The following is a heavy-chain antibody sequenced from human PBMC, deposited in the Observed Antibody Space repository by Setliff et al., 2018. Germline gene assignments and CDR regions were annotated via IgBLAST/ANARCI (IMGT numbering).Heavy chain of an antibody. CDR1: GFAFSSYW. CDR3: ARGGNVVVTVGDI. Sequence: PGGSLRLSCAASGFAFSSYWMHWVRQAPGKGLVWVSRISSDGSTTNYADSVKGRFTISRDNAENTLYLQMNSLGAEDTAVYYCARGGNVVVTVGDIWGQGTMVTVSS. V-gene: IGHV3-74*01. CDR2: ISSDGSTT. J-gene: IGHJ3*02. D-gene: IGHD2-21*02.